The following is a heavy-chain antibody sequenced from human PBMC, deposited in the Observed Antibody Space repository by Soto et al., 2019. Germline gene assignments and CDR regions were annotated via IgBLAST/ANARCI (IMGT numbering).Heavy chain of an antibody. V-gene: IGHV3-30-3*01. D-gene: IGHD3-16*01. CDR2: ISYDGSNK. CDR1: GFTFSSYA. J-gene: IGHJ5*02. Sequence: GGSLRLSCAASGFTFSSYAMHWVRQAPGKGLEWVAVISYDGSNKYHADSVKGRVTISADESTSAAYMVLSSLRSEDTAVYFCARGLGEWATALNWFDPWGQGTLVTVSS. CDR3: ARGLGEWATALNWFDP.